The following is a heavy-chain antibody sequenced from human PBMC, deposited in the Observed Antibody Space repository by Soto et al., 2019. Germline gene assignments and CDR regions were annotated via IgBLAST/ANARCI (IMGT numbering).Heavy chain of an antibody. CDR3: ATVLRHFDWLLRLKRGWFGP. CDR1: GYTLAELS. V-gene: IGHV1-24*01. D-gene: IGHD3-9*01. J-gene: IGHJ5*02. CDR2: FDPEDGET. Sequence: ASVKVSCKVSGYTLAELSMHWVQQAPGKGLEWMGGFDPEDGETIYAQKFQGRVTMTEDTSTDTAYMELSSLRSEDTAVYYCATVLRHFDWLLRLKRGWFGPWHQATLVTVSS.